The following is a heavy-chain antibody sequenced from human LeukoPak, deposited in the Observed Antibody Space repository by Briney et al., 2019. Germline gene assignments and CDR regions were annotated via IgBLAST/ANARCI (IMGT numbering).Heavy chain of an antibody. CDR2: ISYDGSNE. Sequence: GGSLRLSCAASGFTFSSYVMHWVRQAPGKGLEWVAIISYDGSNEYYADSVKGRFTISRDNAKNSLYLQMNSLRAEDTAVYYCARDYGGRWLQPSTYYFDYWGQGTLVTVSS. D-gene: IGHD5-24*01. J-gene: IGHJ4*02. CDR3: ARDYGGRWLQPSTYYFDY. V-gene: IGHV3-30*04. CDR1: GFTFSSYV.